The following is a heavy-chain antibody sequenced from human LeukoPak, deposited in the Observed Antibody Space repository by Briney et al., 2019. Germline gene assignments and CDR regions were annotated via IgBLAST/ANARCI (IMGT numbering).Heavy chain of an antibody. D-gene: IGHD1-14*01. V-gene: IGHV3-48*01. J-gene: IGHJ4*02. CDR3: ARVYRRYFDY. Sequence: GGSLRLSCAASGFIFSSYSMNWVRQAPGKGLEWVSYISSSSSSIYYADAVKGRFTISRDNAKNSLYLQMNSLRADDTAVYYCARVYRRYFDYWGQGTLVTVSS. CDR2: ISSSSSSI. CDR1: GFIFSSYS.